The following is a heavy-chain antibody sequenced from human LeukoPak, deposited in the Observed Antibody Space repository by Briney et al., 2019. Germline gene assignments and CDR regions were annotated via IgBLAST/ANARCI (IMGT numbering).Heavy chain of an antibody. CDR1: GFPFTTYA. CDR3: AKTLPGSDAFDI. Sequence: GGSLRLSCAASGFPFTTYAMSWVRQAPGKGLEWVSAISGRGGRTYYADSVKGRFTISRDNSENTLYLQMNRLRADDTAIYYCAKTLPGSDAFDIWGQGTMVTVSS. J-gene: IGHJ3*02. D-gene: IGHD1-14*01. CDR2: ISGRGGRT. V-gene: IGHV3-23*01.